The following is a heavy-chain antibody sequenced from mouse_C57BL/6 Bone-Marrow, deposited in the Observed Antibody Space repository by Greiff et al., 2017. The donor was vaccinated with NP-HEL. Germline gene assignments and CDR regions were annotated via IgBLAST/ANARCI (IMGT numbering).Heavy chain of an antibody. D-gene: IGHD1-1*01. CDR1: GYTFTSYG. CDR3: ARGELYGRVFAY. J-gene: IGHJ3*01. V-gene: IGHV1-81*01. Sequence: QVQLQQSGAELARPGASVKLSCKASGYTFTSYGISWVKQRPGQGLEWIGEIYPRSGNTYYNEKFKGKATLTADKSSSTAYMELRSLTSEDSAVYFCARGELYGRVFAYWGQGTLVTVSA. CDR2: IYPRSGNT.